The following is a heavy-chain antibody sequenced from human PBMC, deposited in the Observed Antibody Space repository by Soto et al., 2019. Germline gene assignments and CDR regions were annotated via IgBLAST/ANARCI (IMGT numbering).Heavy chain of an antibody. J-gene: IGHJ6*02. CDR2: ISSSSSYI. CDR3: ARDHLFNYYYYGMDV. CDR1: GFTFSSYS. V-gene: IGHV3-21*01. Sequence: GGSLRLSCAASGFTFSSYSMNWVRQAPGKGLEWVSSISSSSSYIYYADSVKGRFTISRDNAKNSLYLQMNSLRAEDTAVYYCARDHLFNYYYYGMDVWGQGPTVTVSS.